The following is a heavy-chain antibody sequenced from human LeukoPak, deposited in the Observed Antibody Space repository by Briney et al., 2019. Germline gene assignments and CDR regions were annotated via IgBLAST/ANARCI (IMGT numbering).Heavy chain of an antibody. CDR1: GGSISSGGYY. Sequence: PSQTLSLTCTVSGGSISSGGYYWSWLRQPPGKGLEWIGYIYHSGSTYYNPSLKSRVTISVDRSKNQFSLKLSSVTAADTAVYYCARDKQQLGVDYWGQGTLVTVSS. D-gene: IGHD6-13*01. CDR3: ARDKQQLGVDY. CDR2: IYHSGST. V-gene: IGHV4-30-2*01. J-gene: IGHJ4*02.